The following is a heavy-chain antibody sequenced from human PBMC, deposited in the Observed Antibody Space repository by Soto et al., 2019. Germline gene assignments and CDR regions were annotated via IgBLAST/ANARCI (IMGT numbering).Heavy chain of an antibody. CDR1: GFTFDDYA. CDR3: AKERYSSGWVDY. D-gene: IGHD6-19*01. V-gene: IGHV3-9*01. Sequence: EVQLVESGGGLVQPGRSLRLSCAASGFTFDDYAMHWVRQAPGKGLEWVSGISWNSGSIGYADSVKGRFTISRDNAKNSLYLQMNSLRAEDTALYYCAKERYSSGWVDYWGQGTLVTVSS. CDR2: ISWNSGSI. J-gene: IGHJ4*02.